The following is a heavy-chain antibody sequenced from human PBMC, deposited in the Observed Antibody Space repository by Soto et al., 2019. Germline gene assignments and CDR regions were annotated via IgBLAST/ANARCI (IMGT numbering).Heavy chain of an antibody. CDR2: ISSSGSTI. J-gene: IGHJ6*02. CDR1: GFTFSSYE. Sequence: HPGGSLRLSCAASGFTFSSYEMNWVRQAPGKGLEWVSYISSSGSTIYYADSVKGRFTISRDNAKNSLYLQMNSLRAEDTAVYYCARALEMATRIRSKRGYYYGMDVWGQGTTVTVSS. D-gene: IGHD5-12*01. V-gene: IGHV3-48*03. CDR3: ARALEMATRIRSKRGYYYGMDV.